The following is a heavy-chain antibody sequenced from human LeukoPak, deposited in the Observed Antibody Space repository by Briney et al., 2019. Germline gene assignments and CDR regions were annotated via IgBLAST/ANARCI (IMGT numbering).Heavy chain of an antibody. CDR1: GYTFTGYY. Sequence: GASVKVSCKASGYTFTGYYMHWVRQAPGQGLEWMGWINPNSGGTNYAQKFQGKVTMTRDTSISTAYMELSRLRSDDTAVYYCARDDYGDYSYYYGMDVWDQGTTVTVSS. CDR2: INPNSGGT. V-gene: IGHV1-2*02. J-gene: IGHJ6*02. D-gene: IGHD4-17*01. CDR3: ARDDYGDYSYYYGMDV.